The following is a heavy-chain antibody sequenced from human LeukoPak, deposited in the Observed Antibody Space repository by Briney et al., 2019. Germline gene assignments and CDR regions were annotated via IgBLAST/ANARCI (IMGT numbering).Heavy chain of an antibody. CDR1: GFTVSSNY. Sequence: PGGSLRLSCAASGFTVSSNYMSWVRQAPGKGLEWVSVIYSGGSTYYADSVKGRFTISRDNSKNTLYLQMNSLRAEDTAVYYCARDSPSWYYMDVWGKGTTVTVSS. D-gene: IGHD3-10*01. V-gene: IGHV3-53*01. J-gene: IGHJ6*03. CDR2: IYSGGST. CDR3: ARDSPSWYYMDV.